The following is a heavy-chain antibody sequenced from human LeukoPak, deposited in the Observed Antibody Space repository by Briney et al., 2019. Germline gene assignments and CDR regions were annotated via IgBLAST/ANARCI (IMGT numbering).Heavy chain of an antibody. J-gene: IGHJ4*02. CDR3: ARDGGYGDYFSL. CDR2: IIPIFGTA. D-gene: IGHD4-17*01. CDR1: GYTFTSNY. V-gene: IGHV1-69*06. Sequence: SVKVSCKAFGYTFTSNYMHWVRQAPGQGLEWMGGIIPIFGTANYAQKFQGRVTITADKSTSTAYMELSSLRSEDTAVYYCARDGGYGDYFSLWGQGTLVTVSS.